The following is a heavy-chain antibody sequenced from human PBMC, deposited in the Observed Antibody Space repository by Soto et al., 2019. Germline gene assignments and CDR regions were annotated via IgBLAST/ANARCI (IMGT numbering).Heavy chain of an antibody. D-gene: IGHD2-15*01. CDR2: ISYNGTT. Sequence: SETLSLTCTVSGGSISSGDYFWAWIRQPPGKGLEWIGTISYNGTTYFNPSLKSRVNISVETSKNQFFLKLTSVNAADTVVYYCARVVVAATGPYPDRWFDPWGQGTLVTVS. J-gene: IGHJ5*02. V-gene: IGHV4-39*07. CDR3: ARVVVAATGPYPDRWFDP. CDR1: GGSISSGDYF.